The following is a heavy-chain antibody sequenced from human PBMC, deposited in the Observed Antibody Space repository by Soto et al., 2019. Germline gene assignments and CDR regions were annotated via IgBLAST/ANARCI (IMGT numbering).Heavy chain of an antibody. J-gene: IGHJ5*02. CDR1: GGSISSYY. Sequence: PSETLSLTCTVSGGSISSYYWSWIRQPPGKGLEWIGYIYYSGSTNYNPSLKSRVTISVDTSKNQFSLKLSSVTAADTAVYYCARSDSSGYFYNWFDPWGQGTLVTVSS. V-gene: IGHV4-59*01. CDR3: ARSDSSGYFYNWFDP. CDR2: IYYSGST. D-gene: IGHD3-22*01.